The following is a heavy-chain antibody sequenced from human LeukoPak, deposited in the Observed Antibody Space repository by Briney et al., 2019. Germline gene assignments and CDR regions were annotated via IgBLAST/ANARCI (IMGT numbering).Heavy chain of an antibody. Sequence: GGSLRLSCAASGFTVSNNYMSWVRRAPGKGLECVSIIYNGGSTYYADSVKDRFTISRDNSKNTLYLQMNSLRADDTAVYYCARVELTTMIRGVFDYWGQGTLVTVSS. D-gene: IGHD3-10*01. CDR2: IYNGGST. J-gene: IGHJ4*02. CDR3: ARVELTTMIRGVFDY. V-gene: IGHV3-66*01. CDR1: GFTVSNNY.